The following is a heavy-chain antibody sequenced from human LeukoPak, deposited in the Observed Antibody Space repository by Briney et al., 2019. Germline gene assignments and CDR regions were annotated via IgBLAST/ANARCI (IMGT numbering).Heavy chain of an antibody. CDR3: ARGPFSSGWPVHVYFQY. V-gene: IGHV1-46*01. D-gene: IGHD6-19*01. CDR1: GYTFTSYY. Sequence: GASVKVSCKASGYTFTSYYMHWVRQAPGQGLEWMGTIHPSGGSTSYAHKFQGRVTMTRDTSTSTVYMELSSLRSEDTAVYYCARGPFSSGWPVHVYFQYWGQGTLVTVSS. CDR2: IHPSGGST. J-gene: IGHJ1*01.